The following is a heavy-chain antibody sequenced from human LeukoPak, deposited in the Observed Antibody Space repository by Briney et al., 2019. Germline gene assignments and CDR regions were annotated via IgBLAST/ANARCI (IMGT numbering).Heavy chain of an antibody. J-gene: IGHJ3*02. V-gene: IGHV5-51*01. CDR1: GYSFTSYW. D-gene: IGHD3-22*01. CDR2: IYPGDSDT. Sequence: GESLKISCKGSGYSFTSYWIGWVRQMPGKGLEWMGIIYPGDSDTRYSPSFQGQVTISADKSISTAYLQWSSLKASDTAMYYCARPPDYYDSSGYYPGAFDIWGQGTMVTVSS. CDR3: ARPPDYYDSSGYYPGAFDI.